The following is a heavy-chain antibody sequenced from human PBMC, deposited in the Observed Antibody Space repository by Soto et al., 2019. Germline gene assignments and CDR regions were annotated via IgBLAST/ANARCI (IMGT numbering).Heavy chain of an antibody. CDR3: ARRENDTTSYYWLH. CDR1: GFNFGDYS. Sequence: GGSLRLSCAASGFNFGDYSMNWVRQAPGKGRDWVASISSRDTFIHQGDSVRGRFTIARDDARSTLYLHLNDVRADDTAVYDCARRENDTTSYYWLHWGRGTLVTVSS. J-gene: IGHJ4*02. D-gene: IGHD3-22*01. CDR2: ISSRDTFI. V-gene: IGHV3-21*06.